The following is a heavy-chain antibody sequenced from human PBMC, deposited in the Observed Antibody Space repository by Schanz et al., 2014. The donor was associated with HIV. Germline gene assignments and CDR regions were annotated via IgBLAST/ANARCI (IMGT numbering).Heavy chain of an antibody. CDR2: IRAAGDT. D-gene: IGHD3-22*01. Sequence: EVQLVESGGVVVQPGGSLRLSCAASGISLTNNAMTWVRQAPGKGLEWVSDIRAAGDTYYGDSVKGRFTISRDNSRNRVFLQMNSLRAEDTAVFYCAKDPSDREKAFDYWGQGTLVTVSS. J-gene: IGHJ4*02. CDR3: AKDPSDREKAFDY. CDR1: GISLTNNA. V-gene: IGHV3-23*04.